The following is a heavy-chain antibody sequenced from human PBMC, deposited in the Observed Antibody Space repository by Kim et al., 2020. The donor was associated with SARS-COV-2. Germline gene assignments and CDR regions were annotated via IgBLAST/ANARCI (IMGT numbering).Heavy chain of an antibody. CDR3: STTLYYYDSSGSYSHLGGVFRY. Sequence: GGSLRLSCAASRFTFSNAWMSWVRQAPGKGLEWVGRIKSKTDGGTTDYAAPVKGRFTISRDDSENTVFLQMRSLKTEDTAMYYCSTTLYYYDSSGSYSHLGGVFRYWGPGTLVTVSS. J-gene: IGHJ4*02. D-gene: IGHD3-22*01. CDR2: IKSKTDGGTT. CDR1: RFTFSNAW. V-gene: IGHV3-15*01.